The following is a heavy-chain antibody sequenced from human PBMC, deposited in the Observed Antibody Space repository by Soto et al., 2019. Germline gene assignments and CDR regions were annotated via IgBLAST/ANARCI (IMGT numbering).Heavy chain of an antibody. D-gene: IGHD2-21*01. J-gene: IGHJ4*02. CDR3: ARHVKATGELDY. Sequence: QLQLQESGPGLVKPSETLSLTCTVSGGSISSRSYYWGWIRQPPGKGLEWIGTIYYSGSTYYNPSLKSRVTISVDTSENQFSLKLSSVIAADTAVYYCARHVKATGELDYWGQGTLVTVSS. V-gene: IGHV4-39*01. CDR2: IYYSGST. CDR1: GGSISSRSYY.